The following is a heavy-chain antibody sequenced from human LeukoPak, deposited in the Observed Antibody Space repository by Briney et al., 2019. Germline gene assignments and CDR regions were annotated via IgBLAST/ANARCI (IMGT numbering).Heavy chain of an antibody. D-gene: IGHD3-16*01. CDR3: ARVSGGTHFDY. Sequence: SQTLSLTCTVSGGSISSGDYYWSWIRQPQGKGLEWIGYIYYSGSTYYNPSLKSRVTISVDTSKNQFSLKLSSVTAADTAVYYCARVSGGTHFDYWGQGTLVTVSS. V-gene: IGHV4-30-4*08. J-gene: IGHJ4*02. CDR1: GGSISSGDYY. CDR2: IYYSGST.